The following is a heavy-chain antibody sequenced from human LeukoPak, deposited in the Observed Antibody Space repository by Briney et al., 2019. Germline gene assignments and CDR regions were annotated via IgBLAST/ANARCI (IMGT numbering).Heavy chain of an antibody. V-gene: IGHV1-2*02. CDR1: GYTFTGYY. D-gene: IGHD3-16*01. CDR3: ARSKGGRNYFDY. CDR2: INPNSGGT. J-gene: IGHJ4*02. Sequence: ASVKVSCEASGYTFTGYYMHWVRQAPGQGLEWMGWINPNSGGTNYAQKFQGRVTMTRDTSISTAYMELSRLRSDDTAVYYCARSKGGRNYFDYWGQGTLVTVSS.